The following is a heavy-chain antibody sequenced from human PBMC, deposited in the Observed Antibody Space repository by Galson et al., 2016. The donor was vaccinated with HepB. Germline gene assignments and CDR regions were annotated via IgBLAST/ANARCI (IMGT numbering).Heavy chain of an antibody. J-gene: IGHJ5*02. D-gene: IGHD1-14*01. Sequence: SETLSLTCSVSGASINTYYWTWVRQSPAKGLEWIGYVYYSGDTNYNASLRSRVTISIDTSKKNFSLNLSSVTAADTAVYYCARMKTRKDWFDPWRPGTLVTVSS. CDR2: VYYSGDT. V-gene: IGHV4-59*01. CDR1: GASINTYY. CDR3: ARMKTRKDWFDP.